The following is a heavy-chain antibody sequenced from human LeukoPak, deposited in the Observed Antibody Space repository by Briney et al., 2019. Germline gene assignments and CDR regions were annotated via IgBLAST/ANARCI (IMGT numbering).Heavy chain of an antibody. V-gene: IGHV3-20*04. CDR2: INWNGGST. J-gene: IGHJ4*02. D-gene: IGHD3-22*01. Sequence: GGSLRLSCAASGFTFDDYGMSWVRQAPGKGLEWVSGINWNGGSTGYADSVKGRFTISRDNAKNSLYLQMSSLRAEDTALYYCAREVPYYYDSSAPFDYWGQGTLVTVSS. CDR3: AREVPYYYDSSAPFDY. CDR1: GFTFDDYG.